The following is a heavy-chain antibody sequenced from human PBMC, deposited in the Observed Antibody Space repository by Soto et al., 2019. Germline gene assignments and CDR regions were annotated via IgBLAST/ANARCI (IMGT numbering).Heavy chain of an antibody. D-gene: IGHD2-2*02. CDR2: ISAYNGNT. J-gene: IGHJ6*02. Sequence: VASVKVSCKASGYTFTSYGISWVRQAPGQGLEWMGWISAYNGNTNYAQKLQGRVTMTTDTSTSTAYMEMRSLRSDDTAVYYCASALRDCISTSCYKYYYYGMDVWGQGTTVTVSS. CDR3: ASALRDCISTSCYKYYYYGMDV. CDR1: GYTFTSYG. V-gene: IGHV1-18*01.